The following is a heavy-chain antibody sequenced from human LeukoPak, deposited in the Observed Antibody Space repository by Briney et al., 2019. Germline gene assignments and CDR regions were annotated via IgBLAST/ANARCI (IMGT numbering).Heavy chain of an antibody. V-gene: IGHV4-59*01. Sequence: SETLSLTCTVSGGSISSYFWSWIRQPPGKGLDWIGYIYYSGSTNYNPSLRSRVTISVDTSKNQFFLRLSSVTAADTAVYYCARGGRGAAAGEDYWGQGTLVTVSS. CDR2: IYYSGST. CDR3: ARGGRGAAAGEDY. D-gene: IGHD6-13*01. CDR1: GGSISSYF. J-gene: IGHJ4*02.